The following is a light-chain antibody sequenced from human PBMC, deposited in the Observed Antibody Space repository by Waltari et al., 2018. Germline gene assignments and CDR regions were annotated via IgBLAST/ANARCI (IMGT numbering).Light chain of an antibody. Sequence: YDPTPPPSVSGSPGQTARITSSRDALPTRSQSLYQQKPGQAPVLLIYKDTQRPSGIPERFSGSSSGTTVTLTISGVQAEDEADYYCQSADTNFANHVLFGGGTQLTVL. V-gene: IGLV3-25*03. CDR1: ALPTRS. J-gene: IGLJ2*01. CDR2: KDT. CDR3: QSADTNFANHVL.